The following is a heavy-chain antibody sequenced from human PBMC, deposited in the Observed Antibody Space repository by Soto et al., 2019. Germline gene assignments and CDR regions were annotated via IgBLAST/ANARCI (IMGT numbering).Heavy chain of an antibody. CDR3: AHRPSYCSGGSCYSGFDY. CDR2: IYWDDDT. J-gene: IGHJ4*02. V-gene: IGHV2-5*02. CDR1: GFSLSTSGVG. D-gene: IGHD2-15*01. Sequence: QITLKESGPTLVKPTQTLTLTCTFSGFSLSTSGVGVGWIRQPPGKALEWLALIYWDDDTRYSPSLKSRLTITKDTSKNHVVLTITNMDPVDTATYYCAHRPSYCSGGSCYSGFDYWGQGTLVTVSS.